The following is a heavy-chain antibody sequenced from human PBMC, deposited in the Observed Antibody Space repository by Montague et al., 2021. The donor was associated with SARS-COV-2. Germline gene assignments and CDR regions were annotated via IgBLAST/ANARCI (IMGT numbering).Heavy chain of an antibody. Sequence: SETLSLTCVVYGGSFSGYYWSWIRQPPGKGLEWIGEIKDNGFTSYNPSLKSRITISVDTSKNHFSLKLSSVTAADTAVYYCARGYIGAPGPPFDSWGQGTLVTVSS. CDR3: ARGYIGAPGPPFDS. CDR1: GGSFSGYY. V-gene: IGHV4-34*01. D-gene: IGHD4/OR15-4a*01. J-gene: IGHJ4*02. CDR2: IKDNGFT.